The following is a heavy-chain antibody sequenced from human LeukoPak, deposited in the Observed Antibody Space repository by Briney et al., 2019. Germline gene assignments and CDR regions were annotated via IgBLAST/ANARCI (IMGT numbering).Heavy chain of an antibody. D-gene: IGHD1/OR15-1a*01. V-gene: IGHV1-18*01. J-gene: IGHJ4*02. Sequence: ASVKVSCKTSGCTFTTYDINWVRQAPGQGLEWMGRISAYNGYTNYGQKLQGRVTMTTDTSTNTAYMELRSLRSDDTAVYYCARVGTGTRSFDSWGQGTLVTVSS. CDR3: ARVGTGTRSFDS. CDR1: GCTFTTYD. CDR2: ISAYNGYT.